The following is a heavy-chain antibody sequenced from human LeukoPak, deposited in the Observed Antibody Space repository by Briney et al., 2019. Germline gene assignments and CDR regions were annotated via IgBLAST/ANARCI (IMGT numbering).Heavy chain of an antibody. V-gene: IGHV1-3*01. CDR3: ARGPPIVVVPAAPTLPFDY. Sequence: ASVKVSCKASGYTFTSYAIHWVRQAPGQRLEWMGWINAGNGNTKYSQKFQGRVTITRDTSASTAYMELSSLRSDDTAVYYCARGPPIVVVPAAPTLPFDYWGQGTLVTVS. D-gene: IGHD2-2*01. CDR1: GYTFTSYA. CDR2: INAGNGNT. J-gene: IGHJ4*02.